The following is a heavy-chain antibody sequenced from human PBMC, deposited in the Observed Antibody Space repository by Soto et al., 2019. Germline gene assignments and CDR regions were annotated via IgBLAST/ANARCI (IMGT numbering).Heavy chain of an antibody. J-gene: IGHJ6*02. V-gene: IGHV1-69*01. CDR1: GDTFSSYA. D-gene: IGHD3-22*01. CDR2: IIPIFGTA. Sequence: QVQLVQSGAEVKKPGSSVKVSCKASGDTFSSYAISWVRQAPGQGLEWMGGIIPIFGTANYAQKFQGRVTITADEYTRTAYMELNSLRSEDTAVYYCARDGSGYRSRASPMDVWGQGTTVSVS. CDR3: ARDGSGYRSRASPMDV.